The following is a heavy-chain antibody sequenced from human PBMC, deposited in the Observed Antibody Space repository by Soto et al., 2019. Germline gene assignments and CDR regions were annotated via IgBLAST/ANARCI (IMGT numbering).Heavy chain of an antibody. D-gene: IGHD2-2*01. J-gene: IGHJ4*02. Sequence: QVQLVQSGGEVKKPGASVKVSCKASGYTFADSGISWVRQAPGQGLEWLGWSSAYNGDTEYAQKFQGRVTMTTDTSTSTDYMELRSLTAADTAVYSCARARAAAFVPFDFWGQGTLVTVSS. CDR1: GYTFADSG. V-gene: IGHV1-18*01. CDR3: ARARAAAFVPFDF. CDR2: SSAYNGDT.